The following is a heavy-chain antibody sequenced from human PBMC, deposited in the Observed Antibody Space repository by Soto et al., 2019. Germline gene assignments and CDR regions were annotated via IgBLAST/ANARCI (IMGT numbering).Heavy chain of an antibody. CDR1: GGTFSSYA. Sequence: SVKVSCKASGGTFSSYAISWVRQAPGQGLEWMGGIIPIFGTANYAQKFQGRVTITADESTSTAYMELSSLRSEDTAVYYCARLSANGAPGGWFDPWGQGTLVTVSS. CDR2: IIPIFGTA. V-gene: IGHV1-69*13. CDR3: ARLSANGAPGGWFDP. D-gene: IGHD2-8*01. J-gene: IGHJ5*02.